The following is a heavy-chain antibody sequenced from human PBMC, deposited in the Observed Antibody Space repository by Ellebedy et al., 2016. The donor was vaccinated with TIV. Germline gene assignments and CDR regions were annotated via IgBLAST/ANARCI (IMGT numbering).Heavy chain of an antibody. Sequence: AASVKVSCKASVGTSSNYVISWVRQAPGQGLEWMGRIIPILGIANYAQKFQGRVTITADKSTNTAYMELSSLRTEDTAVFYCARTVSYSSGWYGYWGQGTLVTVSS. V-gene: IGHV1-69*04. D-gene: IGHD6-19*01. CDR2: IIPILGIA. J-gene: IGHJ4*02. CDR3: ARTVSYSSGWYGY. CDR1: VGTSSNYV.